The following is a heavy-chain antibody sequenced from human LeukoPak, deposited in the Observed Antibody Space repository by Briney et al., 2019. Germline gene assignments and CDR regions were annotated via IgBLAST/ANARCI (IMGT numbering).Heavy chain of an antibody. CDR2: IYHSGST. D-gene: IGHD5-12*01. V-gene: IGHV4-30-2*01. CDR1: GGSVSSGGYY. CDR3: AREGVAKDLDY. Sequence: SQTLSLTRTVSGGSVSSGGYYWSWIRQPPGKGLEWIGYIYHSGSTYYNPSLKSRVTISVDRSKNQFSLKLSSVTAADTAVYYCAREGVAKDLDYWGQGTLVTVSS. J-gene: IGHJ4*02.